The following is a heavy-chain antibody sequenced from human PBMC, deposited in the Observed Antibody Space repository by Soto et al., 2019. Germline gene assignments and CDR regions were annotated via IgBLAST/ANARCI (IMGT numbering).Heavy chain of an antibody. CDR1: GFTFSSYS. Sequence: PSETLSLTCTVSGFTFSSYSMNWVRQAPGKGLEWVSSISSSSTYIYYADSVKGRFTISRDNAKNSLYLQMNSLRAEDTAVYYCAREWLRGPWGQGTTVTVSS. D-gene: IGHD3-22*01. CDR2: ISSSSTYI. V-gene: IGHV3-21*01. CDR3: AREWLRGP. J-gene: IGHJ6*02.